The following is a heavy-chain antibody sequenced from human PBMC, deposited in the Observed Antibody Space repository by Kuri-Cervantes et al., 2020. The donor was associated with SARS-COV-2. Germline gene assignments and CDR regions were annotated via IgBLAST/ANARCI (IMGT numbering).Heavy chain of an antibody. D-gene: IGHD4-17*01. CDR1: GFTFSSYA. V-gene: IGHV3-23*01. CDR2: ISGSGGST. Sequence: GESLKISCAASGFTFSSYAMSWVRQAPGKGLEWVSAISGSGGSTYYADSVKGRFTISRDNSKNTLYLQMNSLRAEDTAVYYCAKDLAYGDYAGDYWGQGTLVTVS. J-gene: IGHJ4*02. CDR3: AKDLAYGDYAGDY.